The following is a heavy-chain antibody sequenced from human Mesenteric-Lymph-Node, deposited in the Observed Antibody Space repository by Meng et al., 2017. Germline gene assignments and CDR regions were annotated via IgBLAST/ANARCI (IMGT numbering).Heavy chain of an antibody. V-gene: IGHV3-7*01. CDR3: AGGSYAAY. CDR1: GFSFGSYW. J-gene: IGHJ4*02. D-gene: IGHD3-16*01. CDR2: IKQDGSEK. Sequence: GESLKISCAASGFSFGSYWMNWVRQAPGKGLEWVANIKQDGSEKNYVDSVRGRFTTSRDNTKNSLYLQMNSLRVEDTAVYYCAGGSYAAYWGQGTLVTGSS.